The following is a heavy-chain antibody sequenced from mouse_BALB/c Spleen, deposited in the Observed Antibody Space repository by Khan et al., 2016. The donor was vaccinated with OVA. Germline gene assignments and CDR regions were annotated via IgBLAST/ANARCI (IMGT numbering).Heavy chain of an antibody. J-gene: IGHJ3*01. Sequence: QVQLKESGPGLVQPSQSLSITCTVSGFSLNNYSVHWVRQSPGKGLEWLGVIWSAGSTDYTAAFISRLTISKDNSRSQVFFKMNSLQPNDTAIYYCARRGYDYGRGALFAYWDQGTPVTVSA. CDR1: GFSLNNYS. D-gene: IGHD2-4*01. V-gene: IGHV2-2*02. CDR3: ARRGYDYGRGALFAY. CDR2: IWSAGST.